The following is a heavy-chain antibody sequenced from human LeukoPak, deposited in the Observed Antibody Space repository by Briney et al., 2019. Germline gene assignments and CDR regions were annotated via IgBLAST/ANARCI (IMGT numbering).Heavy chain of an antibody. J-gene: IGHJ4*02. CDR3: ASTAAELRYFDWLLHY. V-gene: IGHV1-2*02. CDR1: GYTFTGYY. CDR2: INPNSGGT. D-gene: IGHD3-9*01. Sequence: ASVKVSCKASGYTFTGYYMHWARQAPGQGLEWMGWINPNSGGTNYAQKFQGRVTMTRDTSISTAYMELSRLRSDDTAVYYCASTAAELRYFDWLLHYWGQGTLVTVSS.